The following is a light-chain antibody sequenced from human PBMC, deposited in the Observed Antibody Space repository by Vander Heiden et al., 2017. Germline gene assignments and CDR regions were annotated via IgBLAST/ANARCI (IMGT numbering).Light chain of an antibody. CDR3: MQGTHWPPT. J-gene: IGKJ2*01. CDR1: QSPVYSDGNTH. Sequence: DAVMTQSPLSLLVPLGQPASISCSSRQSPVYSDGNTHWNWFQQRPGKSPRRLIYKVSSRDTGVPDRFSGSGSGTDFTLKISRVEAEDVGVYYCMQGTHWPPTFGQGTKLEIK. V-gene: IGKV2-30*01. CDR2: KVS.